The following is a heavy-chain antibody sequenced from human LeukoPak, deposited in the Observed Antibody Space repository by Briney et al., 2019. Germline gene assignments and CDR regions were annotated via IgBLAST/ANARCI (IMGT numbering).Heavy chain of an antibody. Sequence: GGSLRLSCAASGFTFSSYAMSWVRQAPGKGLEWVSAISGSGGSTYYVDSVKGRFTISRDNSKNTLYLQMNSLRAEDTAVYYCAKDSPGWEQQLIPVDYWGRGTLVTVSS. V-gene: IGHV3-23*01. CDR3: AKDSPGWEQQLIPVDY. CDR1: GFTFSSYA. J-gene: IGHJ4*02. D-gene: IGHD6-13*01. CDR2: ISGSGGST.